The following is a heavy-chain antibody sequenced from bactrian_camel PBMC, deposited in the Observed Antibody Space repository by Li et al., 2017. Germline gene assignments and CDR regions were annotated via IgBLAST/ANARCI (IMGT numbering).Heavy chain of an antibody. D-gene: IGHD2*01. Sequence: QLVESGGGTVQAGGSLRLSCAVSAYTYKTHYMGWFRQAPGMEREAVAVIYPVGDAAHYADSVRGRFTISHNNANDTLYLVMNNLKPDDTAMYYCAAVESGIIESTYCSGRVRGPSYGMDYWGKGTQVTVS. CDR1: AYTYKTHY. V-gene: IGHV3S28*01. J-gene: IGHJ7*01. CDR2: IYPVGDAA.